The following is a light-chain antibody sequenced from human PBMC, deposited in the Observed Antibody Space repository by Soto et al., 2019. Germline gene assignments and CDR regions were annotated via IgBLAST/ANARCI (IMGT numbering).Light chain of an antibody. CDR3: QQYNTWT. CDR2: GVS. CDR1: QSIGNW. Sequence: DIPMTQSPSTLSASVGDRVTITCRASQSIGNWLAWYQQKPGKAPKLLIYGVSSLESGVPSRFSGIGSGTEFTLTISSLQPDDFATYYCQQYNTWTFGQGTKVEIK. V-gene: IGKV1-5*01. J-gene: IGKJ1*01.